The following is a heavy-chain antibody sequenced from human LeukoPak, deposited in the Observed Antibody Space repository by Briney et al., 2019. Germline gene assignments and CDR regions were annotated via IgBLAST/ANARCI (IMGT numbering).Heavy chain of an antibody. Sequence: ASVKVSCKASGYTFTSYYMHWVRQAPGQGLEWMGIINPSGGSTSYAQKFQGRVTMTRDMSTSPVYMELSSLRFEETAVYYCATFNSENYDYVWGSYRYTFVAFDIWGQGTMVTVSS. CDR3: ATFNSENYDYVWGSYRYTFVAFDI. CDR2: INPSGGST. D-gene: IGHD3-16*02. J-gene: IGHJ3*02. V-gene: IGHV1-46*01. CDR1: GYTFTSYY.